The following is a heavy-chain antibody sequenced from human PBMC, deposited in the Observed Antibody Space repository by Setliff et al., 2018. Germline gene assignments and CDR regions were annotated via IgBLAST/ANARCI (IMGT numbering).Heavy chain of an antibody. CDR1: GGSIDSGDYY. Sequence: SETLSLTCTVSGGSIDSGDYYWNWIRQPPGKGLERIGYIYFSGSTYYNPSLKSRVTLSLDTSKNQFSLKLTSVTAADSAVYYCRLWSHDYHNDYWGQGTVVTVSS. D-gene: IGHD3-16*01. CDR2: IYFSGST. J-gene: IGHJ4*02. V-gene: IGHV4-30-4*08. CDR3: RLWSHDYHNDY.